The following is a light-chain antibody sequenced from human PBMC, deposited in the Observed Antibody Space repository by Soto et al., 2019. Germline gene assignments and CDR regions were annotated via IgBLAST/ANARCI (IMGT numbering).Light chain of an antibody. CDR3: QQYGSSPQT. CDR1: QSVADN. V-gene: IGKV3-20*01. J-gene: IGKJ1*01. CDR2: GAS. Sequence: EVAMTQSPATLSVSQVERVTLSCRSSQSVADNLAWFQQKPGQGPRLLIYGASTRATGIPARFSGSGSETDFTLTISRLEPEDFAVYYCQQYGSSPQTFGQGTKVDIK.